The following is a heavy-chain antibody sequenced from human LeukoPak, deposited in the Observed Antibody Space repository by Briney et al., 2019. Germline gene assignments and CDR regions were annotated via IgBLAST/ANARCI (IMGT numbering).Heavy chain of an antibody. V-gene: IGHV3-33*01. Sequence: PGGSLRLSCAASGFTFSSYGMHWVRQAPGKGLEWVAVIWYDGSNKYYADSVKGRFTISRDNSKNTLYLQMNSLRAEDTAVYYCTRMTDWFDPWGQGTLVTVSS. J-gene: IGHJ5*02. CDR1: GFTFSSYG. CDR2: IWYDGSNK. CDR3: TRMTDWFDP.